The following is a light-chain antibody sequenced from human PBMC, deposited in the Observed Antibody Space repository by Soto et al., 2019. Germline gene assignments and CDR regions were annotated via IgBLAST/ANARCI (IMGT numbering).Light chain of an antibody. V-gene: IGLV1-51*01. CDR1: SSNIETNY. CDR3: GSWDSSLSAVV. Sequence: QSVLTQPPSVSAAPGQKVTISCSGSSSNIETNYVAWYQHLPGTAPKFLIYDNNKRPLGIPDRFSGSKSGTSATLGITGLQTGDEADYYCGSWDSSLSAVVFGGGTKVTVL. J-gene: IGLJ2*01. CDR2: DNN.